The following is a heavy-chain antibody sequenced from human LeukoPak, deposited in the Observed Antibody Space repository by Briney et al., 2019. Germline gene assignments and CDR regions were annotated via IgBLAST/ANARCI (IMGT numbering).Heavy chain of an antibody. CDR2: INPNSGGT. CDR3: ARSGYGDYEDFDY. D-gene: IGHD4-17*01. J-gene: IGHJ4*02. Sequence: ASVKVSCKASGYTFTGYYMHWVRQAPGQGLEWMGWINPNSGGTNYAQKFQGRVTMTRDTAISTAYMELSRLRSDDTAVYYCARSGYGDYEDFDYWGQGTLVTVSS. V-gene: IGHV1-2*02. CDR1: GYTFTGYY.